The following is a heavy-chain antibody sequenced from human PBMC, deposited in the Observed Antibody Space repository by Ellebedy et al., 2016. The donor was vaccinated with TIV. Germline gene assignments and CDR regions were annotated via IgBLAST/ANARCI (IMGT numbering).Heavy chain of an antibody. CDR3: ARGGYGRPFDC. D-gene: IGHD5-12*01. CDR2: IKQDGSEK. V-gene: IGHV3-7*03. Sequence: GGPLRLSCAASGFTFSNYWTKWVRQAPGKGLEWVANIKQDGSEKYYVDSVKGRFTISRDNAKNSLFLQMNSLRVEDTAVYFCARGGYGRPFDCWGQGTLVTVSS. J-gene: IGHJ4*02. CDR1: GFTFSNYW.